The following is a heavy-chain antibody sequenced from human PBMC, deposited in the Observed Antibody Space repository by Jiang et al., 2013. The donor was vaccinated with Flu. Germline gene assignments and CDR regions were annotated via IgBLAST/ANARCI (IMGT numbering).Heavy chain of an antibody. CDR1: GGSISSYY. CDR2: IYYSGST. J-gene: IGHJ4*02. D-gene: IGHD5-24*01. Sequence: GSGLVKPSETLSLTCTVSGGSISSYYWSWIRQSPGKGLEWIGYIYYSGSTNYNPSLKSRVTISVDTSKNQFSLKLSSVTAADTAVYYCARGRRRWLQSERYYFDYWGQGTLVTVSS. V-gene: IGHV4-59*01. CDR3: ARGRRRWLQSERYYFDY.